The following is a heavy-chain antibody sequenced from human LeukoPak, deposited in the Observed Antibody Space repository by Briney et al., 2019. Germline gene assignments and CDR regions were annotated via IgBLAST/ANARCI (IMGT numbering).Heavy chain of an antibody. Sequence: GESLKISCKGSGYSFTSYWIGWVRQMPGKGLEWMGIIYPGDSDTRYSPSFQGQVTFSADKSISTAYLQWSSLKASDTAMYYCARHVSVAVGTFHFDYWGQGTLVTVSS. V-gene: IGHV5-51*01. D-gene: IGHD6-13*01. CDR2: IYPGDSDT. CDR1: GYSFTSYW. CDR3: ARHVSVAVGTFHFDY. J-gene: IGHJ4*02.